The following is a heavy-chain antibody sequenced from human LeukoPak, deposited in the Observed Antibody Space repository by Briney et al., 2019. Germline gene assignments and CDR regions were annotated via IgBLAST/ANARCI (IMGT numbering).Heavy chain of an antibody. CDR1: GGTFSSYA. CDR3: ARDQGGYCSGSSCYSSWFDP. CDR2: IIPILGTA. J-gene: IGHJ5*02. V-gene: IGHV1-69*13. Sequence: SSVKVSCKASGGTFSSYAISWVRQAPGQGLEWMGGIIPILGTANYAQKLQGRVTITADESTSTAYMELSSLRSEDTAVYYCARDQGGYCSGSSCYSSWFDPWGQGTLVTVSS. D-gene: IGHD2-15*01.